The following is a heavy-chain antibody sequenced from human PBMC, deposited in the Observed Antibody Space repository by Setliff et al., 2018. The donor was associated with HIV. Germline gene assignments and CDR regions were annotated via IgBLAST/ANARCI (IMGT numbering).Heavy chain of an antibody. CDR1: GGSISSSNCY. CDR2: IYYSGST. D-gene: IGHD3-22*01. Sequence: SETLSLTCTVSGGSISSSNCYWGWIRQPPGKGLGWIGSIYYSGSTLYNPSLKSRVTISVDTSKNQFSLKLNSVTAADTAVYYCARQVSGSSGYYYPLHIHHWGQGTLVTVSS. J-gene: IGHJ1*01. CDR3: ARQVSGSSGYYYPLHIHH. V-gene: IGHV4-39*01.